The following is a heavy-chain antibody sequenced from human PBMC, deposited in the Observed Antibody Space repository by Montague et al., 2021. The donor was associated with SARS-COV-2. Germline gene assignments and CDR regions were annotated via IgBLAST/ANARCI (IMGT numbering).Heavy chain of an antibody. D-gene: IGHD3-9*01. V-gene: IGHV2-70*11. CDR2: XGWGDEK. CDR1: GVSLSTSGMC. J-gene: IGHJ4*02. Sequence: PALVKPTQTLTLICTFSGVSLSTSGMCVSWIRQPPGKALEWLARXGWGDEKYYGTSRKTRLTIAKDTSKNQVVLTMTNMDPVDTATYYCARTTYDILTGTLIACDYWGQGTLVTVSS. CDR3: ARTTYDILTGTLIACDY.